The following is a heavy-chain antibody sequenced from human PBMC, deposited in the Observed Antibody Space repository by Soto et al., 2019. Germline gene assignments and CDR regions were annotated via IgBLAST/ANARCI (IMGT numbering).Heavy chain of an antibody. CDR2: ISSSSSTI. V-gene: IGHV3-48*01. J-gene: IGHJ3*02. D-gene: IGHD5-12*01. Sequence: GGSLRLSCAASGFTFSSYSMNWVRQAPGKGLEWVSYISSSSSTIYYADSVKGRFTISRDNAKNSLYLQMNSLRAEDTAVYYCARDLLEYSGYDLAFDIWGQGTMVTVSS. CDR3: ARDLLEYSGYDLAFDI. CDR1: GFTFSSYS.